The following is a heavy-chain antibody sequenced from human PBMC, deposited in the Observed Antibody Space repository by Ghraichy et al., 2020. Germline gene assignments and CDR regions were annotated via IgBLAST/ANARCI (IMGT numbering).Heavy chain of an antibody. CDR3: ARGPFGMDV. CDR2: INHSGST. J-gene: IGHJ6*02. Sequence: SETLSLTCAVYGGSFSGYYWSWIRQPPGKGLEWIGEINHSGSTNYNPSLKSRVTISVDTSKNQFSLKLSSVTAADTAVYYCARGPFGMDVWGQGTTVTVSS. CDR1: GGSFSGYY. V-gene: IGHV4-34*01.